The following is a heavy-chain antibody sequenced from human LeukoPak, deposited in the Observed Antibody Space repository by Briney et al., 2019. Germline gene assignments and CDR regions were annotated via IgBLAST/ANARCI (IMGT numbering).Heavy chain of an antibody. Sequence: PGRSLRLSCAASGFTFSSYAMHWVRQAPGKGLEWVAVISYDGSNKYYADSVKGRFTISRDNSKNTLYLQMNSLRAEDTADYYCAKEGGGSYYADYYYGMDVWGQGTTVTVSS. D-gene: IGHD1-26*01. CDR1: GFTFSSYA. V-gene: IGHV3-30*04. CDR3: AKEGGGSYYADYYYGMDV. CDR2: ISYDGSNK. J-gene: IGHJ6*02.